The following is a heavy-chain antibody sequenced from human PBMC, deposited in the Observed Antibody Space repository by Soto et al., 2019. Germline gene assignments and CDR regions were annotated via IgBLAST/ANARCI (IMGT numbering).Heavy chain of an antibody. CDR3: ARDPAGVPIFGYAFDI. Sequence: VQLGQSGAEVKKPGASVKVSCKASGYTFTSYYMHWVRQAPGQGLEWMGIINPSGGSTSYAQKYQGRVTMTRDTSTSTVYMELSSLRSEDTAVYYCARDPAGVPIFGYAFDIWGQGTMVTVSS. CDR1: GYTFTSYY. J-gene: IGHJ3*02. V-gene: IGHV1-46*01. CDR2: INPSGGST. D-gene: IGHD3-3*01.